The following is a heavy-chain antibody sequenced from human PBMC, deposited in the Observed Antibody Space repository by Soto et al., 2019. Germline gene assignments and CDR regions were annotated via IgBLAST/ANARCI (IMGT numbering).Heavy chain of an antibody. CDR2: IYSGGST. CDR1: GFTVSSNY. J-gene: IGHJ6*03. V-gene: IGHV3-66*01. Sequence: EVQLVESGGGLVQPGGSLRLSCVVSGFTVSSNYMSWVRQAPGKGLEWVSLIYSGGSTYYADSVKGTFTISRDTSKNTLYLQMNSLRAEDTAVYYCARDTKHYYYYYYMDVWGKGTTVTVSS. CDR3: ARDTKHYYYYYYMDV.